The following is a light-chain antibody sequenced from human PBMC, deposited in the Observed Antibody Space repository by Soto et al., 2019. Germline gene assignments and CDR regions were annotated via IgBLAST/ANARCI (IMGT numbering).Light chain of an antibody. J-gene: IGLJ1*01. CDR1: RSDIGSYNY. CDR3: ISYTGSSTSYV. CDR2: GVS. V-gene: IGLV2-14*01. Sequence: VLAQPASVSGSPGQSITISCSGTRSDIGSYNYVAWYQQFPGKTPKILIYGVSNRPSGVSSRFSGSKSGNTASLTISGLQAEDEADYYCISYTGSSTSYVFGSGTKVTVL.